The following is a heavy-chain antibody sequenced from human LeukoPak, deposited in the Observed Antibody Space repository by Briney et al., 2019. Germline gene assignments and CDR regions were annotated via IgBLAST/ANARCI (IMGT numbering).Heavy chain of an antibody. CDR3: ARDATSRGVDAFDI. D-gene: IGHD3-10*01. CDR2: IKQDGSEK. Sequence: GGSLRLSCAASGFTFSSYWMSWVRQAPGKGLEWVANIKQDGSEKYYVDSVKGRFTISRDDAKNSLYLQMNSLRAEDTAVYYCARDATSRGVDAFDIWGQGTMVTVSS. V-gene: IGHV3-7*01. J-gene: IGHJ3*02. CDR1: GFTFSSYW.